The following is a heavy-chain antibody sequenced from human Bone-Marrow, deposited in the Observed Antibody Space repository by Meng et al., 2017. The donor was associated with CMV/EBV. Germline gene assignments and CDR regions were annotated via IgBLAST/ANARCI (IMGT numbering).Heavy chain of an antibody. CDR2: IKEDGSEK. CDR3: ARICVTGRACYHFDS. V-gene: IGHV3-7*01. CDR1: GLKLSNYW. D-gene: IGHD2-2*01. J-gene: IGHJ4*02. Sequence: GESLKISCAVSGLKLSNYWMSWVREAPGKGLEWVANIKEDGSEKFYMDSVKGRFTISRDDAKKSLYLQMNTLRAEDTAVYHCARICVTGRACYHFDSWGQGALVTVSS.